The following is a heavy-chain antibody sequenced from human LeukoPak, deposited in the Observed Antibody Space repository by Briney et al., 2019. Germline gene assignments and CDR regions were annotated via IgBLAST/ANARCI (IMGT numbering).Heavy chain of an antibody. CDR1: GGSISSYY. J-gene: IGHJ3*02. D-gene: IGHD6-19*01. Sequence: PSETLSLTCIVSGGSISSYYWSCIRQPAGKGLEWIGRIYTSGNTNYNPSLKSRVTMSIDTSKNQFSLKLSSVTAADTAVYYCARRYSSGWDDAFDIWGQGTMVTVSS. CDR2: IYTSGNT. CDR3: ARRYSSGWDDAFDI. V-gene: IGHV4-4*07.